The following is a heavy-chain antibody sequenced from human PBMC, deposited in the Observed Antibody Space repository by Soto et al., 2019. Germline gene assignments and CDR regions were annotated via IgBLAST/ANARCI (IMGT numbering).Heavy chain of an antibody. Sequence: SETLSLTCAVYGGSFSGYYWSWIRQPPGKGLEWIGEINHSGSTNYNPSLKSRVTISVDTSKNQFSLKLSSVTAADTAVYYCARGRGTVRIYYYYGMDVRGQGTTVTVSS. D-gene: IGHD4-17*01. CDR3: ARGRGTVRIYYYYGMDV. J-gene: IGHJ6*02. CDR1: GGSFSGYY. V-gene: IGHV4-34*01. CDR2: INHSGST.